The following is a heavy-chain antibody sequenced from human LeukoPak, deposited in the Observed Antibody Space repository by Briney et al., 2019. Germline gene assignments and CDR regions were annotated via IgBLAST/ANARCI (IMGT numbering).Heavy chain of an antibody. CDR2: IYYSGST. V-gene: IGHV4-39*01. J-gene: IGHJ3*02. Sequence: PSETLSLTCTVSGGSISSSSYYWGWLRQPPGKGLEWIGSIYYSGSTYYNPSLKSRVTISVDTSKNQFSLKLSSVTAADTAVYYCASTYYYDSSGSYDAFDIWGQGTMVTVSS. CDR1: GGSISSSSYY. CDR3: ASTYYYDSSGSYDAFDI. D-gene: IGHD3-22*01.